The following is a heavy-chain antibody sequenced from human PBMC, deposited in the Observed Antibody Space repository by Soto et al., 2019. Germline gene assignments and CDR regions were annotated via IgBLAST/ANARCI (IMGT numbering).Heavy chain of an antibody. V-gene: IGHV3-23*02. Sequence: EVQLLESGGGLEQPGGSLRLSCAASGFTFYRYDMFWVRQTPRRGLEWVSFISGSGGRIEYGDFVRGRFTASRDNAEDTLSLQMNTLASDDTGVYYCVRRGSQTGWYFDQWGQGTLVVVSS. J-gene: IGHJ4*02. D-gene: IGHD6-19*01. CDR3: VRRGSQTGWYFDQ. CDR2: ISGSGGRI. CDR1: GFTFYRYD.